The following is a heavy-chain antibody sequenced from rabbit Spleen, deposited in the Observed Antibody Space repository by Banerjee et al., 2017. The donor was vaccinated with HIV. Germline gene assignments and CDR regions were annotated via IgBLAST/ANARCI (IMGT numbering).Heavy chain of an antibody. CDR2: IYAGSGGST. V-gene: IGHV1S45*01. CDR3: ARGAIDNGDNLYYGMDL. J-gene: IGHJ6*01. CDR1: GVSFSASDY. Sequence: QEKLVESGGDLVKPGASLTLTCTASGVSFSASDYICWVRQAPGKGLEWIACIYAGSGGSTYYASWAKGRFTISKTSSTTVTLQMTSLTAADTATYFCARGAIDNGDNLYYGMDLWGPGTLVTVS. D-gene: IGHD2-1*01.